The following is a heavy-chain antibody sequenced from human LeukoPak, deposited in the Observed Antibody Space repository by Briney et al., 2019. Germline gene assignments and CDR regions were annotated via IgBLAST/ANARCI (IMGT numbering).Heavy chain of an antibody. CDR2: IKQDGSEK. CDR3: AREYMVRDRLDY. V-gene: IGHV3-7*01. J-gene: IGHJ4*02. Sequence: GGSLRLSCAASGFTFSSHWMSWVRQAPGKGLEWVANIKQDGSEKYYVDSVKGRFTISRDNAKNSLYLQMNSLRAEDTAVYYCAREYMVRDRLDYWGQGTLVTFSS. D-gene: IGHD3-10*01. CDR1: GFTFSSHW.